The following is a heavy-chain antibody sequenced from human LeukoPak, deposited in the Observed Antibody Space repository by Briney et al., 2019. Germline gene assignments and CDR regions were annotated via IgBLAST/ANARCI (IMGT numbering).Heavy chain of an antibody. CDR3: ARGIMITFGGVIDY. D-gene: IGHD3-16*01. V-gene: IGHV3-53*01. CDR1: GFTVSSNY. J-gene: IGHJ4*02. Sequence: GGSLRLSCAASGFTVSSNYMSWVRQAPGKGLEWVSVIYSGGSTYYADSVKGRFTISRDNSKNTLYLQMNSLRAEDTAVYYCARGIMITFGGVIDYWGQGTLVTVPS. CDR2: IYSGGST.